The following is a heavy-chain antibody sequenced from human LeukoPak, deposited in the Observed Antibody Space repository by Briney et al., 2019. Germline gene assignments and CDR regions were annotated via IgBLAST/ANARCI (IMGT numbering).Heavy chain of an antibody. Sequence: SETLSLTCTVSGGSISSSSYYWGWIRQPPGKGLEWIGSIYYSGSTYYNPSLKSRVTISVDTSKNQFSLKLSSVTAADTAVYYRARHERYYDFWSGYYTFLWFDPWGQGTLVTVSS. D-gene: IGHD3-3*01. J-gene: IGHJ5*02. CDR1: GGSISSSSYY. V-gene: IGHV4-39*01. CDR3: ARHERYYDFWSGYYTFLWFDP. CDR2: IYYSGST.